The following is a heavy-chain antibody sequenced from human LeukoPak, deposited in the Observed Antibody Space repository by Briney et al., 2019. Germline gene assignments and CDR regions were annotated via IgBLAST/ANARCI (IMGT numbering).Heavy chain of an antibody. CDR3: AKGRVSGYYFDYFDY. D-gene: IGHD3-22*01. J-gene: IGHJ4*02. Sequence: GRSLRLSRAASGFTFDDYAMHLVRQAPGKGLEWVSGISWNSGSIGYADSVKGRFTISRDNAKNSLYLQMNSLRAEDMALYYCAKGRVSGYYFDYFDYWGQGTLVTVSS. CDR2: ISWNSGSI. CDR1: GFTFDDYA. V-gene: IGHV3-9*03.